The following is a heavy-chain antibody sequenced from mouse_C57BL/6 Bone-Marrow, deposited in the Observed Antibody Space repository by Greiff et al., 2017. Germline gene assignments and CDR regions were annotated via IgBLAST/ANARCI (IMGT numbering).Heavy chain of an antibody. D-gene: IGHD1-1*02. J-gene: IGHJ3*01. CDR2: ISSGGSYT. Sequence: EVQRVESGGDLVKPGGSLKLSCAASGFTFSSYGMSWVRQTPDKRLEWVATISSGGSYTYYPDSVKGRFTISRDNAKNTLYLQMSSLKSEDTAMYYCARHEKTGVAYWGQGTLVTVSA. CDR3: ARHEKTGVAY. V-gene: IGHV5-6*01. CDR1: GFTFSSYG.